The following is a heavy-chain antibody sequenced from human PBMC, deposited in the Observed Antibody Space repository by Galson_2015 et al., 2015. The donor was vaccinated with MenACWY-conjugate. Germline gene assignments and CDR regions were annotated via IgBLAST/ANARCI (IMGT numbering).Heavy chain of an antibody. CDR2: IKQDGSEK. Sequence: LRLSCAGSGITLSNYWMNWVRQAPGRGLEWVGSIKQDGSEKNYVDSVKGRFTFSRDNAKNSLYPQMNSLRAEDTAVYYCARDVAVGGFDYWGQGTRVTVSS. V-gene: IGHV3-7*03. D-gene: IGHD6-19*01. J-gene: IGHJ4*02. CDR3: ARDVAVGGFDY. CDR1: GITLSNYW.